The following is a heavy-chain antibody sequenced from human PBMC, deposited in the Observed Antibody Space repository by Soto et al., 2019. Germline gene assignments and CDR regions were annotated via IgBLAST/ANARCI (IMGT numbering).Heavy chain of an antibody. D-gene: IGHD1-26*01. CDR3: AKVGPSYYYGMDV. CDR2: ISGSGRTI. Sequence: GGSLRLSCAASGLDFSSEVMCWVRQAPGKGLEWVSSISGSGRTIYHADSMRGRFAISRDNSKNSLYLQLNNLRVDDRAVYYCAKVGPSYYYGMDVWGQGTTVTVSS. CDR1: GLDFSSEV. J-gene: IGHJ6*02. V-gene: IGHV3-23*01.